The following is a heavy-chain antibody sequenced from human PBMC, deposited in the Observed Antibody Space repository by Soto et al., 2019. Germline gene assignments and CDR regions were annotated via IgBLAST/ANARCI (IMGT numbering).Heavy chain of an antibody. J-gene: IGHJ5*02. CDR1: GFTFSSYS. CDR3: STAFSYSGGWYVHREQRFDP. V-gene: IGHV3-48*02. CDR2: ISSSSTI. Sequence: HPGESLRLSCAASGFTFSSYSMNWVRQPQGQGQEWVSYISSSSTIYYADSVKVRFTVSRANAKNSIYLQMNRLRDADTAADDCSTAFSYSGGWYVHREQRFDPWGQGTLVTVSS. D-gene: IGHD6-19*01.